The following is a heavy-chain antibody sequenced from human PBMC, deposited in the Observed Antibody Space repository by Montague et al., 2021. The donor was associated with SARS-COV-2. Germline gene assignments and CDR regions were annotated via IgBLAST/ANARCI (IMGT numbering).Heavy chain of an antibody. Sequence: CAISGDSVSSNSAAWNWIRQSPSRGLEWPGRTYYRSKWYNDYAVXVKXRITINPDTSKNQFSLQLNSVTPEDTAVYYCASGRMVPYSSSWTTLYYYYGMDVWGQGTTVTVSS. J-gene: IGHJ6*02. CDR2: TYYRSKWYN. CDR3: ASGRMVPYSSSWTTLYYYYGMDV. V-gene: IGHV6-1*01. D-gene: IGHD6-13*01. CDR1: GDSVSSNSAA.